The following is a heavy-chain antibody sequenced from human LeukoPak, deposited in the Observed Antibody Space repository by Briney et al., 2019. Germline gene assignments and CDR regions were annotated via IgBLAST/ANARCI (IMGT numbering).Heavy chain of an antibody. CDR1: GGSVSGFY. Sequence: SETLSLTCTVSGGSVSGFYWSWIRQPPGKGLEWIGSVYYSGGTNYNPSLKSRVAISADTSKNQFSLKLSSVTAADTAVYYCARVPNDYGSGSYYIPYWGQGTLVTVSS. J-gene: IGHJ4*02. CDR3: ARVPNDYGSGSYYIPY. V-gene: IGHV4-59*02. D-gene: IGHD3-10*01. CDR2: VYYSGGT.